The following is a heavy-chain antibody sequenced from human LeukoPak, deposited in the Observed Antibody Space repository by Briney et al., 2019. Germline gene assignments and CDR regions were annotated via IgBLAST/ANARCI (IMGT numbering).Heavy chain of an antibody. CDR3: ARGNSVAGTDISY. Sequence: GGSLRLSCAASGFTFSDHYMDWVRQAPGKGLEWVGRTRNKANSYTTEYAASVKGRFTISRDDSKNSLYLQMNSLKTEDTAVYYCARGNSVAGTDISYWGQGTLVTVSS. D-gene: IGHD6-19*01. CDR1: GFTFSDHY. V-gene: IGHV3-72*01. J-gene: IGHJ4*02. CDR2: TRNKANSYTT.